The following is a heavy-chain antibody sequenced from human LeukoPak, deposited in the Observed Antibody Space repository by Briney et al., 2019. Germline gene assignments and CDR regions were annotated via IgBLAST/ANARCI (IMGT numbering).Heavy chain of an antibody. V-gene: IGHV4-34*01. CDR3: ARVYPPNLHGAFDI. D-gene: IGHD5-24*01. CDR1: GGSFSNYF. Sequence: SETLSLTCAVFGGSFSNYFWRWIRQSPGKGPEWIGEINYSGSTNYNPSLKSRVTISVDTSKIQFPLPLTAVTAVDTAVYYCARVYPPNLHGAFDIWGQGTMVSVSS. CDR2: INYSGST. J-gene: IGHJ3*02.